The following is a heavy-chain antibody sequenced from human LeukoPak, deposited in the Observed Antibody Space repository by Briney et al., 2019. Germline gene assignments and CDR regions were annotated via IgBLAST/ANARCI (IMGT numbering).Heavy chain of an antibody. CDR2: IYYSGST. J-gene: IGHJ4*02. D-gene: IGHD4-11*01. Sequence: PSETLSPTWPVSGGSITRDYGSCIRQPPGKGLEWIGYIYYSGSTNYNPSLKSRVTISVDTSKNQFSLKLSSVTAADTGVYCCGRVRRHSYSGVFYFDYWGQGTLVTVSS. V-gene: IGHV4-59*08. CDR1: GGSITRDY. CDR3: GRVRRHSYSGVFYFDY.